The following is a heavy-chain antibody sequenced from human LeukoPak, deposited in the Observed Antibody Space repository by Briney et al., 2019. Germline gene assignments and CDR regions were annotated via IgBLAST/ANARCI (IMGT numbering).Heavy chain of an antibody. J-gene: IGHJ6*03. CDR3: AKSGPEEFGVVILQYYMDV. Sequence: PSETLSLTCTVSGGSITSETYYWSWIRQPAGKGLEWIGHLYISGSTNYNPSLKSRVTMSVDTSKNQFSLKLRSVTAADTAVYYCAKSGPEEFGVVILQYYMDVWGKGTTVTVSS. D-gene: IGHD3-3*01. CDR1: GGSITSETYY. CDR2: LYISGST. V-gene: IGHV4-61*09.